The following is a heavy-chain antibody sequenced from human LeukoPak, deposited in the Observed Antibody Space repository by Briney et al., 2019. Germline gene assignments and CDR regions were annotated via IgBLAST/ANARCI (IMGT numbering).Heavy chain of an antibody. Sequence: SVKVSCKASGGTFSSYAISWVRQAPGQGLEWMGGIIPILGTANYAQKFQGRVTITADESTSTAYMELSSLRSEDTAVYYCAREARIVVVITDNWFDPWGQGTLVTVSS. V-gene: IGHV1-69*13. D-gene: IGHD3-22*01. CDR3: AREARIVVVITDNWFDP. CDR2: IIPILGTA. J-gene: IGHJ5*02. CDR1: GGTFSSYA.